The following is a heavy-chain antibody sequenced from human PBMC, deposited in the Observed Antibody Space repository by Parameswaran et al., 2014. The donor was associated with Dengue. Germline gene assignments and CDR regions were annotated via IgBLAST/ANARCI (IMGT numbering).Heavy chain of an antibody. D-gene: IGHD3-10*01. J-gene: IGHJ5*02. CDR2: IYYSGST. CDR3: ARDGSRGRFDP. CDR1: GGSISSYY. Sequence: GSLRLSCTVSGGSISSYYWSWIRQPPGKGLEWIGYIYYSGSTNYNPSLKSRVTISVDTSKNQFSLKLSSVTAADTAVYYCARDGSRGRFDPWGQGTLVTVSS. V-gene: IGHV4-59*01.